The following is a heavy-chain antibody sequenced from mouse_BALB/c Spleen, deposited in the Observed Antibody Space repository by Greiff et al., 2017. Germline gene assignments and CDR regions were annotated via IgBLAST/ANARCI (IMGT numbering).Heavy chain of an antibody. D-gene: IGHD2-1*01. Sequence: VQLQQTGPELVKPGASVKISCKASGYSFTDYIMLWVKQSHGKSLEWIGNINPYYGSTSYNLKFKGKATLTVDKSSSTAYMQLNSLTSEDSAVHYCARGDYGNLYAMDYWGQGTSVTVSS. CDR2: INPYYGST. V-gene: IGHV1-39*01. J-gene: IGHJ4*01. CDR1: GYSFTDYI. CDR3: ARGDYGNLYAMDY.